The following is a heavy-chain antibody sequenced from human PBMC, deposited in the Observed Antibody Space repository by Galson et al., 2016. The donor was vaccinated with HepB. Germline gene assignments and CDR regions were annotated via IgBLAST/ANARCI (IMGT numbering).Heavy chain of an antibody. Sequence: SVKVSCKVSGYTLTELSMHWVRQAPGKGLEWMGGFDPEDGETIYAQKFHGRVTMTEDTSTDTAYMELSSLRSEDTAGYYCATDSRDFWGGYDYWGQGTLVTVSS. V-gene: IGHV1-24*01. D-gene: IGHD3-3*01. CDR1: GYTLTELS. J-gene: IGHJ4*02. CDR3: ATDSRDFWGGYDY. CDR2: FDPEDGET.